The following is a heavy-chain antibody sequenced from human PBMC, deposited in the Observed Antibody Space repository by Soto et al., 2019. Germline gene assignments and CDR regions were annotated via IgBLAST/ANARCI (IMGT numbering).Heavy chain of an antibody. V-gene: IGHV1-18*01. CDR2: ISAVNGNT. Sequence: ASVKVSCKAAGHTFMSYLVSWVRQAPGQGLEFVGWISAVNGNTKYSQKFQGRVTITRDTSASTAYMELSSLRSEDTAVYYCARSIVVVTALDYWGQGTLVTVSS. J-gene: IGHJ4*02. CDR3: ARSIVVVTALDY. D-gene: IGHD2-21*02. CDR1: GHTFMSYL.